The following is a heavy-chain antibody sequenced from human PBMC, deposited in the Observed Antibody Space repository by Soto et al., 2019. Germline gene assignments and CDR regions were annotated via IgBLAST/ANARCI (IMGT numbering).Heavy chain of an antibody. Sequence: SGKVSCKASGYTFSTYALHWVRQAPGQGLEWMGWINGGNGHTRYSQKFKDRVTISRDTPASTAYMELSGLRSEDTAVYYCARGKGMEENYYYYGMDVWGQGTTVTVSS. CDR2: INGGNGHT. J-gene: IGHJ6*02. D-gene: IGHD1-1*01. CDR3: ARGKGMEENYYYYGMDV. V-gene: IGHV1-3*01. CDR1: GYTFSTYA.